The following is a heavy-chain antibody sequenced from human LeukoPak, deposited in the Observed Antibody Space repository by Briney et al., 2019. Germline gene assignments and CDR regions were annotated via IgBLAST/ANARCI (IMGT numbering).Heavy chain of an antibody. CDR1: GGSISSGGYY. CDR3: ARSFDSSGSFDY. J-gene: IGHJ4*02. D-gene: IGHD3-22*01. CDR2: IYSSGST. Sequence: SETLSLTCTVSGGSISSGGYYWNWIRQHPGKGLKWIGYIYSSGSTYYNPSLKSRLTISVDTSKNQFSLKLSSVTAADTAVYYCARSFDSSGSFDYWGRGSLVTVSS. V-gene: IGHV4-31*03.